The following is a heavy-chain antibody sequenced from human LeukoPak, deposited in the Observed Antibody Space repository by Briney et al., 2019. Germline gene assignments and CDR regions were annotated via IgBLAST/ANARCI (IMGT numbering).Heavy chain of an antibody. D-gene: IGHD3-9*01. CDR1: GYALTELS. V-gene: IGHV1-24*01. J-gene: IGHJ3*02. CDR3: ATVGEGSILTGYYYAFDI. CDR2: FDPEDGET. Sequence: ASVKVSCKVSGYALTELSMHWVRQAPGKGLEWMGGFDPEDGETIYAQKFPGRVTMTEDTSTDTAYMELSSLRSEDTAVYYCATVGEGSILTGYYYAFDIWGQGTMVTVSS.